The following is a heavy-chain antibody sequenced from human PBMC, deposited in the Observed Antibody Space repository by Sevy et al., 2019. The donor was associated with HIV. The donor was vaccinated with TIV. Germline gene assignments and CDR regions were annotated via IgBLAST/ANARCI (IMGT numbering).Heavy chain of an antibody. CDR2: IYYSWST. J-gene: IGHJ5*02. D-gene: IGHD3-3*01. CDR1: GGSISSSRYY. Sequence: SETLSLTCTVSGGSISSSRYYWGWIRQPPGKGLEWIGSIYYSWSTYYNPSLKSRVTISVDTSKNQVSLKLSSVTAADTAVYYCAVITIFGVVTDNWFDPWGQGTRVTVSS. CDR3: AVITIFGVVTDNWFDP. V-gene: IGHV4-39*01.